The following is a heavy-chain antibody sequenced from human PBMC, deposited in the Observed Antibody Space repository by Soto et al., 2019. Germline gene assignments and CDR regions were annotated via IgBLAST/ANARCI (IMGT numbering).Heavy chain of an antibody. J-gene: IGHJ4*02. CDR1: GGTFSSYP. CDR3: ARPTSTGTTSGYYFDY. CDR2: IIPILDIT. Sequence: QVQLVQSGAEVKKPGSSVKVSCKASGGTFSSYPISWVRQAPGQGLEWMGRIIPILDITDYAQRFQGRVTITAAKSTSAAYMELSSLGSDDTAVYYCARPTSTGTTSGYYFDYWGQGTLVTVSS. D-gene: IGHD1-7*01. V-gene: IGHV1-69*02.